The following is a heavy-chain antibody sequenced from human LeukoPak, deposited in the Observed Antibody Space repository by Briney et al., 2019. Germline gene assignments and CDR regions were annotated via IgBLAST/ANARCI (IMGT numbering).Heavy chain of an antibody. CDR1: GGSISSGGYY. Sequence: SETLSLTCTVSGGSISSGGYYWSWLRQPPGEGLEWIGYIYYSGSTYYNPSLQSRIVISVDTSKNQFSLQLSSVTAADTAVYYCARSPGFFFDYWGQGTLVTVSS. CDR3: ARSPGFFFDY. CDR2: IYYSGST. D-gene: IGHD3-10*01. V-gene: IGHV4-30-4*01. J-gene: IGHJ4*02.